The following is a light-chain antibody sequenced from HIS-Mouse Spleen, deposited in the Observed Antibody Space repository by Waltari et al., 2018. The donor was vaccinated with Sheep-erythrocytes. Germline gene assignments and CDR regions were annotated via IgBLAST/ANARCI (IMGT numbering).Light chain of an antibody. J-gene: IGKJ4*01. CDR1: QGISSA. CDR2: DAS. V-gene: IGKV1D-13*01. CDR3: QQYDNLLT. Sequence: AIQLTQSPSSLSASVGDRVTITCRASQGISSALAWYQQKPGKAPKLLIYDASSLESGVPSRFSGSGSGTDFTLTISSLQPEDITTYYCQQYDNLLTFGGGTK.